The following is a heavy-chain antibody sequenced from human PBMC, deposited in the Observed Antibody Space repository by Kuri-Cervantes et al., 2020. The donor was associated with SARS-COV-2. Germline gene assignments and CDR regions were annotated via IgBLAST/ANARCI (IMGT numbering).Heavy chain of an antibody. J-gene: IGHJ4*02. V-gene: IGHV4-39*07. Sequence: SETLSLTCTVSGGSISSESFFWVWIRQPPGKGLEWIGSIYYSGDTYYNQSLKSRVTISVVTSKNLLYLRLSSVTAADTAVYYCARGGRSTWSHFDYWGQGTLVTVSS. D-gene: IGHD6-13*01. CDR1: GGSISSESFF. CDR2: IYYSGDT. CDR3: ARGGRSTWSHFDY.